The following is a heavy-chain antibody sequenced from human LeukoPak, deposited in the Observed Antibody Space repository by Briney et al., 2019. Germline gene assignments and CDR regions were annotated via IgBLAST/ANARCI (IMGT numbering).Heavy chain of an antibody. Sequence: SETLSLTCTVSGGSISSGSYYCSWLRQPAGKGLEWIGRIYTSGSTNYNPSLKSRVTISVDTSKNQFSLKLSSVTAADTAVYYCARDRLGVDYWGQGTLVTVSS. V-gene: IGHV4-61*02. CDR2: IYTSGST. D-gene: IGHD6-25*01. CDR3: ARDRLGVDY. CDR1: GGSISSGSYY. J-gene: IGHJ4*02.